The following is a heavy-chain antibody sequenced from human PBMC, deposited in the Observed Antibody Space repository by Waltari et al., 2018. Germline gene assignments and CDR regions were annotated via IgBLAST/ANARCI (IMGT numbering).Heavy chain of an antibody. CDR1: GYTFTGYY. CDR3: ASSAPEDDYGDYVGNWFDP. CDR2: INPNSGGP. V-gene: IGHV1-2*06. Sequence: QVQLVQSGAEVKKPGASVKVSCKASGYTFTGYYMHWVRQAPGQGLEWMGRINPNSGGPNYAQKFQGRVTMTRDTSISTAYMELSRLRSDDTAVYYCASSAPEDDYGDYVGNWFDPWGQGTLVTVSS. D-gene: IGHD4-17*01. J-gene: IGHJ5*02.